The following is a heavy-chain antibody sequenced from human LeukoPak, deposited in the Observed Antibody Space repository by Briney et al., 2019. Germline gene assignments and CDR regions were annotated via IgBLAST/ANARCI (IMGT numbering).Heavy chain of an antibody. CDR3: ARDRGYYDSSGFTYNWFDP. V-gene: IGHV4-38-2*02. Sequence: PSETLSLTCAVSGYPISSGYYWVWIRPPPGRGLEWIGSIYHTWNTYYNPSLKSRVIMSLDTSKNQFSLKLSSVTAADTAVYYCARDRGYYDSSGFTYNWFDPWGQGTLVTVSS. CDR1: GYPISSGYY. D-gene: IGHD3-22*01. J-gene: IGHJ5*02. CDR2: IYHTWNT.